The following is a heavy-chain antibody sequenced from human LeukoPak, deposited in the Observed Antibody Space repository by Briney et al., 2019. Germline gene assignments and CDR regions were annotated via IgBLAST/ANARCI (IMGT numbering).Heavy chain of an antibody. CDR2: IKQDGSER. Sequence: GGSLRLSCAASGFTFSNYWMSWVRQAPGKGLEWVANIKQDGSERFYVDSVKGRLTISRDNAKNSLYLQMNSLRVEDTAVYYCARDAVRGVRDHDYWGQGTLVTVSS. D-gene: IGHD3-10*01. CDR3: ARDAVRGVRDHDY. CDR1: GFTFSNYW. V-gene: IGHV3-7*03. J-gene: IGHJ4*02.